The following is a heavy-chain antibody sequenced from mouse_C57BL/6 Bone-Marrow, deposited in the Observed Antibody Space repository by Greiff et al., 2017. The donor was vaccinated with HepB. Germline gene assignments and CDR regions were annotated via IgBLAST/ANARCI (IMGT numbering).Heavy chain of an antibody. D-gene: IGHD1-1*01. Sequence: VKLMESGAELARPGASVKLSCKASGYTFTSYGISWVKQRTGQGLEWIGEIYPRSGNTYYNEKFKGKATLTADKSSSTAYMELRSLTSEDSAVYFCAREGYYGSSPHFNYWGQGTTLTVSS. CDR1: GYTFTSYG. V-gene: IGHV1-81*01. J-gene: IGHJ2*01. CDR3: AREGYYGSSPHFNY. CDR2: IYPRSGNT.